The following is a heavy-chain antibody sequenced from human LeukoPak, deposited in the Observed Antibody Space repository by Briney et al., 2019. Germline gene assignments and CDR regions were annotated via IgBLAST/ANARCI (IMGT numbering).Heavy chain of an antibody. CDR2: ISGSGGST. D-gene: IGHD4-17*01. V-gene: IGHV3-23*01. CDR1: GFTFSSYA. CDR3: ARGGVTTGRFWYYYYYMDV. Sequence: GGSLRLSCAASGFTFSSYAMSWVRQAPGKGLEWVSAISGSGGSTYYADSVKGRFTISRDNSKNTLYLQMGSLRAEDMAVYYCARGGVTTGRFWYYYYYMDVWGKGTTVTISS. J-gene: IGHJ6*03.